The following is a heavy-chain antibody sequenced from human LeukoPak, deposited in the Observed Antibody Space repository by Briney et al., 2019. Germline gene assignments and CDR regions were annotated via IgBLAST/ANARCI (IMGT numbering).Heavy chain of an antibody. CDR3: ARDSKHYYDTSGYVIFDY. D-gene: IGHD3-22*01. CDR2: IYSGGST. CDR1: GFTVSSNY. J-gene: IGHJ4*02. Sequence: TGGSLRLSCAGSGFTVSSNYMSWVSQAPGKGLEWVSVIYSGGSTYYADSVKGRFTISRDNSKNTLYLQMNSLRAEDTAVYYCARDSKHYYDTSGYVIFDYWGQGTLVIVSS. V-gene: IGHV3-66*01.